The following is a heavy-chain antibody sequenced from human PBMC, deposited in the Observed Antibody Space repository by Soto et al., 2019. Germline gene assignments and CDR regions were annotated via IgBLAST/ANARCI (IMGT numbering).Heavy chain of an antibody. CDR1: GYTFTTYA. J-gene: IGHJ6*02. D-gene: IGHD3-3*01. CDR3: ERDSSAGAIFASTFDYGMDV. Sequence: ASVKVSCKASGYTFTTYAMHWVRQAPGQRLEWMGWINTGNGNTKYSQKFQGRVTITRDTSAASASTVYMEVSSLRSEDTAIYYCERDSSAGAIFASTFDYGMDVWGQGKTVTVSS. CDR2: INTGNGNT. V-gene: IGHV1-3*04.